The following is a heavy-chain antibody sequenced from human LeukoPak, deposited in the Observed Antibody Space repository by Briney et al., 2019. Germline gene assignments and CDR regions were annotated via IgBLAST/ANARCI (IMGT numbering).Heavy chain of an antibody. CDR3: ARDDYATDY. CDR2: ISSSGSTI. J-gene: IGHJ4*02. D-gene: IGHD4-17*01. Sequence: GGSLRLSCAAPGFAFSSYSMNWVRQAPGKGLEWVSYISSSGSTIYYADSVKGRFTISRDNAKNSLYLQMNSLRAEDTAVYYCARDDYATDYWGQGTLVTVSS. V-gene: IGHV3-48*04. CDR1: GFAFSSYS.